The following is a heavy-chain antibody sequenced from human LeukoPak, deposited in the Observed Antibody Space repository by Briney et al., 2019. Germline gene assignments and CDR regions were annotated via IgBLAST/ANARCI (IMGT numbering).Heavy chain of an antibody. CDR2: IIPIFGTA. V-gene: IGHV1-69*05. J-gene: IGHJ4*02. D-gene: IGHD3-22*01. CDR3: ARSPYYYDSSGYYYPLSLDY. Sequence: SVKVSCKASRGTFSSYAISWVRQAPGQGLEWMGGIIPIFGTANYAQKFQGRVTITTDESTSTAYMELSSLRSEDTAVYYCARSPYYYDSSGYYYPLSLDYWGQGTLVTVSS. CDR1: RGTFSSYA.